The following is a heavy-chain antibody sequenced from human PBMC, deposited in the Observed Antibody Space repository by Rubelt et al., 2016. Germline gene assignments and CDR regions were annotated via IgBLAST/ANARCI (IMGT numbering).Heavy chain of an antibody. CDR1: GYSISSGYY. Sequence: QVQLQESGPGLVKPSETLSLTCTVSGYSISSGYYWGWIRQPPGKGLEWIGSIYHRGSTYYNPSLKIRVTISVDTSKNQFSLKLSAVTAADTAVYYCARDHSSGWYLEGFFDYWGQGTLVTVSS. V-gene: IGHV4-38-2*02. CDR2: IYHRGST. J-gene: IGHJ4*02. CDR3: ARDHSSGWYLEGFFDY. D-gene: IGHD6-19*01.